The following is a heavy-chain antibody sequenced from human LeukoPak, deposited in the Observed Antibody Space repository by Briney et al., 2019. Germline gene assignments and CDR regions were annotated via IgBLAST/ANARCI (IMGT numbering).Heavy chain of an antibody. Sequence: SVKVSCEASGGTFSSYAISWVRQAPGQGLEWMGGIIPIFGTANYAQKFQGRVTITADESTSTAYMELSSLRSEDTAVYYCARGTDYGEYYFDYWGQGTLVTVSS. CDR1: GGTFSSYA. J-gene: IGHJ4*02. CDR2: IIPIFGTA. CDR3: ARGTDYGEYYFDY. V-gene: IGHV1-69*13. D-gene: IGHD4-17*01.